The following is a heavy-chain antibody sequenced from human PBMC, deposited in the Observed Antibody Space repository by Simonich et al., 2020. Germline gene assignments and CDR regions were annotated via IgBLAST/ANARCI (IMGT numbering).Heavy chain of an antibody. CDR2: INPNSGGT. D-gene: IGHD7-27*01. CDR1: GYTFTGYY. V-gene: IGHV1-2*06. Sequence: QVQLVQSGDEVKKPGASVKVSCKASGYTFTGYYMHWVQQAPGQGLEWMGRINPNSGGTNYAQKFQGRVTMTRDTSISTAYMELSRLRADDTAVYYCASGWDWGFSHMSDYWGQGTLVTVSS. CDR3: ASGWDWGFSHMSDY. J-gene: IGHJ4*02.